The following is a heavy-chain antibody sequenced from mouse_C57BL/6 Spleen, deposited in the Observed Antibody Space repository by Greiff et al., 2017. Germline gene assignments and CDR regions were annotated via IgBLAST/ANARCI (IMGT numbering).Heavy chain of an antibody. CDR3: ARRDYSNYLVNFDV. Sequence: QVQLQQSGPELVKPGASVKISCKASGYAFSSSWMNWVKQRPGKGLEWIGRIYPGDGDTNYNGKFKGKATLTADKSSSTAYMQLSSLTSEDSAVYFCARRDYSNYLVNFDVWGTGTTVTVSS. D-gene: IGHD2-5*01. CDR2: IYPGDGDT. CDR1: GYAFSSSW. V-gene: IGHV1-82*01. J-gene: IGHJ1*03.